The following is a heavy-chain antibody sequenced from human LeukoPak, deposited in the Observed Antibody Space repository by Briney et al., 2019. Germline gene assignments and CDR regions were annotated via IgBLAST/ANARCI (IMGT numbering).Heavy chain of an antibody. D-gene: IGHD6-13*01. V-gene: IGHV4-59*08. CDR3: ARGAAADDWYFDL. J-gene: IGHJ2*01. CDR2: IYHSGST. CDR1: GGSISSHY. Sequence: PSETLSLTCTVSGGSISSHYWSWIRQPPGKGLEWIGYIYHSGSTNYNPSLKSRVTISVDTSKNQFSLKLSSVTAADTAVYYCARGAAADDWYFDLWGRGTLVTVSS.